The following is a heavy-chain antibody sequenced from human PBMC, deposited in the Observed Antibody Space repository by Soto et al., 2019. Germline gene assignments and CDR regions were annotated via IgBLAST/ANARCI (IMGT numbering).Heavy chain of an antibody. CDR1: GFTFTSYA. CDR3: AKDAYDFWSAYPFNWFDP. D-gene: IGHD3-3*01. V-gene: IGHV3-23*01. CDR2: VSAIGGST. Sequence: GESLKISCAASGFTFTSYAMSWVRQAPGKGLEWVSIVSAIGGSTYYADSVKGRFTISRDNFKNTLYLQMDSLRAEDTAVYYCAKDAYDFWSAYPFNWFDPWGQGTLVTVSS. J-gene: IGHJ5*02.